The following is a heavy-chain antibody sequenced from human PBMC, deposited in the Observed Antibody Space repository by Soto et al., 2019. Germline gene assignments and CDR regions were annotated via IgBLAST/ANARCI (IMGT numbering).Heavy chain of an antibody. CDR1: GYTFTSYA. D-gene: IGHD6-19*01. CDR3: ARAVAVAADFDY. CDR2: INAGNGNT. V-gene: IGHV1-3*05. J-gene: IGHJ4*02. Sequence: QVQLVQSGAEEKKPGASVKVSCKASGYTFTSYAMHWVRQAPGQRLEWMGWINAGNGNTKYSQKFQGRVTITRDTSANTAYMELSSLRSEDTAVYYCARAVAVAADFDYWGQGTLVTVSS.